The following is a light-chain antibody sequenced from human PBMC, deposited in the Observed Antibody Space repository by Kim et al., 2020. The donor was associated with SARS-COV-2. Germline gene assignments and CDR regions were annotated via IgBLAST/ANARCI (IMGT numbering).Light chain of an antibody. V-gene: IGLV3-1*01. CDR1: KLGDTF. J-gene: IGLJ3*02. CDR3: QAWDYTTAV. CDR2: QNN. Sequence: SVSPGQTASITCSGNKLGDTFASWYQQKSGQSPVLIMFQNNRRPSGIPERFSGSNSGNTATLTISGTQAMDETDYFCQAWDYTTAVFGGGTQLTVL.